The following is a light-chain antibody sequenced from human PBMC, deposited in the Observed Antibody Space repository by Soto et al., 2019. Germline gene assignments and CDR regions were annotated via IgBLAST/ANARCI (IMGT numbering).Light chain of an antibody. CDR3: QQYGGSPLYT. J-gene: IGKJ2*01. V-gene: IGKV1-5*03. Sequence: DIQMTQSPSTLSASLGDRVTITCRASQSVTIYLAWYQQRPGKAPKLLVHRASILESGVPSRFSGSGSGTEFTLTISSLQPEDFAVYYCQQYGGSPLYTFGQGTKLEIK. CDR2: RAS. CDR1: QSVTIY.